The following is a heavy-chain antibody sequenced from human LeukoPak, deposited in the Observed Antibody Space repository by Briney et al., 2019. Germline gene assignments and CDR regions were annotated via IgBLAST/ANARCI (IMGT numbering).Heavy chain of an antibody. Sequence: GSLRLSCAASGFTFSSYGMHWVRQPPGKGLEWIGSIYYSGSTYYNPSLKSRVTISVDTSKNQFSLKLSSVTAADTAVYYCARHLGDYYDSSGYYVVGFDYWGQGTLVTVSS. J-gene: IGHJ4*02. CDR1: GFTFSSYG. CDR2: IYYSGST. CDR3: ARHLGDYYDSSGYYVVGFDY. V-gene: IGHV4-39*01. D-gene: IGHD3-22*01.